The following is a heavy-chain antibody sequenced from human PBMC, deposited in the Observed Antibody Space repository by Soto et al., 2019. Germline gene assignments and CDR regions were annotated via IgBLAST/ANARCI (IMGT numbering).Heavy chain of an antibody. CDR3: ASTSPLHYEFWSGYPGSFDY. V-gene: IGHV4-59*01. CDR2: IYYSGST. CDR1: GGSLSSYY. Sequence: PSETLSLSCPVSGGSLSSYYLSWFRQPPGKGLEWIGYIYYSGSTNYNPSLKSRVTISIDTSKNQFSLKLSSVSAADKAVYYCASTSPLHYEFWSGYPGSFDYWGQGTLVTVSS. D-gene: IGHD3-3*01. J-gene: IGHJ4*02.